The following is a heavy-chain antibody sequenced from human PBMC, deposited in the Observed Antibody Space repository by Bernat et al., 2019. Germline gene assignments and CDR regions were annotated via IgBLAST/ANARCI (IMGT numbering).Heavy chain of an antibody. CDR3: AKPPGYYYYYGMDV. J-gene: IGHJ6*02. CDR1: GFTFSSYG. CDR2: ISYDGSNK. Sequence: QVQLVESGGGVVKPGRSLRLSCAASGFTFSSYGMHWVRQAPGKGLEWVAVISYDGSNKYYADSVKGRFTISRDNSKNTLYLQMNSLRAEDTAVYYCAKPPGYYYYYGMDVWGQGTTVTVSS. V-gene: IGHV3-30*18.